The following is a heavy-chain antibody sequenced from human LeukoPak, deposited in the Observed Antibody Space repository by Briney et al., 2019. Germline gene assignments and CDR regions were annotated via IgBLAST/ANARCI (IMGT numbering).Heavy chain of an antibody. V-gene: IGHV2-70*11. CDR3: ARTTSSTSFNFGY. D-gene: IGHD2-2*01. Sequence: SGPALVNPAQTLTLTCTFSGCSLRTRGECVSWIRQPPGKALEWLSRVDWDDDKSSSTSLKTRLTISKDTSKNQVVLTMTNMDPEDTATYYCARTTSSTSFNFGYWGQGTLVTVSS. CDR2: VDWDDDK. CDR1: GCSLRTRGEC. J-gene: IGHJ4*02.